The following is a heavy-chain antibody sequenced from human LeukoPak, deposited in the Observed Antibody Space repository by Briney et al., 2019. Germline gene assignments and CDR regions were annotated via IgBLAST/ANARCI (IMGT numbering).Heavy chain of an antibody. Sequence: SETLSLTCTVSGGSISSYYWSWIRQPPGKGLEWIGYIYYSGSTNYNPSLKSRVTISVDTSKNQFSLKLSSVTAADTAVYYCARHSGDCGGDCYPGYFDYWGQGTLVTVSS. CDR3: ARHSGDCGGDCYPGYFDY. J-gene: IGHJ4*02. D-gene: IGHD2-21*02. CDR2: IYYSGST. V-gene: IGHV4-59*08. CDR1: GGSISSYY.